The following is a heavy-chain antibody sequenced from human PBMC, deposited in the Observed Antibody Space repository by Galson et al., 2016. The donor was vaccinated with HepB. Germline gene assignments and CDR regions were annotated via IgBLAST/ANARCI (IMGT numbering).Heavy chain of an antibody. V-gene: IGHV3-74*01. CDR3: TINPGY. CDR2: IRSDGSYI. CDR1: GFDFSNYW. J-gene: IGHJ4*02. Sequence: SLRLSCAASGFDFSNYWMHWVRHTSEKGLVWVSRIRSDGSYITYADSVKGRFTISSDKAKNTLYLQMNSLRAQDTATYYCTINPGYWGQGTLVTVSS.